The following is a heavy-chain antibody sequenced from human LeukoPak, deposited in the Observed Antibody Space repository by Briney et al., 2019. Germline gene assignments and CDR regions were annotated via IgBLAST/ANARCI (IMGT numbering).Heavy chain of an antibody. D-gene: IGHD2-2*02. V-gene: IGHV1-8*01. Sequence: ASVKVSCKASGYTFTSCDINWVRQATGQGLEWMGWMNPNSGNTGYAQKFQGRVTMTRNTSISTAYMELSSLRSEDTAVYYCARSALPHCSSTSCYTPDVWGKGTTVTVSS. CDR2: MNPNSGNT. CDR1: GYTFTSCD. J-gene: IGHJ6*04. CDR3: ARSALPHCSSTSCYTPDV.